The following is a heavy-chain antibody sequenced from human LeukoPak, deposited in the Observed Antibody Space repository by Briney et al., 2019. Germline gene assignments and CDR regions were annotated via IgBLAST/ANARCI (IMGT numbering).Heavy chain of an antibody. J-gene: IGHJ4*02. Sequence: GGSLRLSCAASGFTFSSYAMSWFRQAPGKGLEWVSSISGSCGSTYYADSVKGRVTISRDNSKNTLYLQMNSLRAEDTAVYYCARDYWVFDYWGQGTLVTVSS. CDR3: ARDYWVFDY. CDR1: GFTFSSYA. V-gene: IGHV3-23*01. CDR2: ISGSCGST. D-gene: IGHD2-8*02.